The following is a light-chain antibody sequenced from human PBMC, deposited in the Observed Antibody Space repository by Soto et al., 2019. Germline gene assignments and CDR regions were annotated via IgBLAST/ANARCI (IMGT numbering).Light chain of an antibody. CDR1: SSDVGDYNY. V-gene: IGLV2-8*01. CDR3: SSYAGSNTFV. CDR2: EVN. J-gene: IGLJ1*01. Sequence: QSALTQPPSASGSPGQSVTISCTGTSSDVGDYNYVSWYQQYPGKAPKLMIYEVNKRPSGVPDRFSGSKSGNTASLTVSGLQAEDEADYYCSSYAGSNTFVFGTETKVTVL.